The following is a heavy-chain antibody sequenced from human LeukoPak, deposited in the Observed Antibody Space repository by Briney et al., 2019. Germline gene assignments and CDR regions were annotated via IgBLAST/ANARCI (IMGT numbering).Heavy chain of an antibody. V-gene: IGHV3-30*02. Sequence: PGGSLRLSCAASGFTFSSYGMHWVRQAPGKGLEWVAFIRYDGSNKYYADSVKGRFTISRDNSKNTLHLQMNSLRAEDTAVYYCASGNYDFWSGYYTNWFDPWGQGTLVTVSS. CDR2: IRYDGSNK. J-gene: IGHJ5*02. D-gene: IGHD3-3*01. CDR1: GFTFSSYG. CDR3: ASGNYDFWSGYYTNWFDP.